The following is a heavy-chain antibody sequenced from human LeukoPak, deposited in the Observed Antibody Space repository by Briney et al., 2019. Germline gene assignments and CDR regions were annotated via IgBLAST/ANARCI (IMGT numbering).Heavy chain of an antibody. V-gene: IGHV1-46*01. D-gene: IGHD3-10*01. CDR2: INPSGGST. Sequence: ASVKVSCKASGYTFTSYYMHWVRQAPGQGLEWMGIINPSGGSTSYAQHFQGRVTMTRDTSTSTAYMELRSLRSDDTVVYYCARDPGVFYYRSGYYFDYWGQGTLVTVSS. CDR1: GYTFTSYY. J-gene: IGHJ4*02. CDR3: ARDPGVFYYRSGYYFDY.